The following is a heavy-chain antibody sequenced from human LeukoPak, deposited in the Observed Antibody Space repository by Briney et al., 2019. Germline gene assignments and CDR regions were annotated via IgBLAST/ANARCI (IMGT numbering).Heavy chain of an antibody. J-gene: IGHJ4*02. D-gene: IGHD3-9*01. V-gene: IGHV4-31*03. Sequence: TQTLSLTCSVSGGSITSGRYYWTWIRQYPEKGLEWIGYSYYSGSTHFKPSLKSRATISLDKSKNQFSLNLTSATAADTAVYYCARATYDLLTGYYLDSWGQGTLVTVSS. CDR2: SYYSGST. CDR3: ARATYDLLTGYYLDS. CDR1: GGSITSGRYY.